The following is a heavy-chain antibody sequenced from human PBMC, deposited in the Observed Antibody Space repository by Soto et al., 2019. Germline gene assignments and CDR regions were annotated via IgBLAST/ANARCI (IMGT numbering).Heavy chain of an antibody. Sequence: SETLSLTCTVSGGSISSSSYYWGWIRQPPGKGLEWIGSIYYSGSTYYNPSLKSRVTISVDTSKNQFSLKLSSVTAADTAVYYCARLGGGGYCSGGSCYPSLFDYWGQGTLVTVSS. D-gene: IGHD2-15*01. V-gene: IGHV4-39*01. CDR1: GGSISSSSYY. CDR2: IYYSGST. J-gene: IGHJ4*02. CDR3: ARLGGGGYCSGGSCYPSLFDY.